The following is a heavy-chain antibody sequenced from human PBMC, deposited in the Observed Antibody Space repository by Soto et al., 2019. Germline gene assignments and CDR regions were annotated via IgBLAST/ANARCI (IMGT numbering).Heavy chain of an antibody. V-gene: IGHV3-9*01. CDR3: AKDMGFTFGGVKVIQGFDY. Sequence: GGSLRLSCAASGFTFDDYAMHWVRQAPGKGLEWVSGISWNSGSIGYADSVKGRFTISRDNAKNSLYLQMNSLRAEDTALYYCAKDMGFTFGGVKVIQGFDYWGQGTLVTVSS. CDR2: ISWNSGSI. D-gene: IGHD3-16*01. J-gene: IGHJ4*02. CDR1: GFTFDDYA.